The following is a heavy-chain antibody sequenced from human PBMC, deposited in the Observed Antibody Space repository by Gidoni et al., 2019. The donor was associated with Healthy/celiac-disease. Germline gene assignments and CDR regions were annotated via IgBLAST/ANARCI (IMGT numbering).Heavy chain of an antibody. Sequence: QVQLVESGGGVVQPGRSLRLSCAASGFTFSSYGMHWVRQAPGKGLEWVAVIWYDGSNKYYADSVKGRFTISRDNSKNTLYLQMNSLRAEDTAVYYCARDNAYDSSGLFDYWGQGTLVTVSS. CDR3: ARDNAYDSSGLFDY. CDR1: GFTFSSYG. D-gene: IGHD3-22*01. V-gene: IGHV3-33*01. J-gene: IGHJ4*02. CDR2: IWYDGSNK.